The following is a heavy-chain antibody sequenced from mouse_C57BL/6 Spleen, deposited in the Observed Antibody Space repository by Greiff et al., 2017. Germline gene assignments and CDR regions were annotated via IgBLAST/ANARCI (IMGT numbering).Heavy chain of an antibody. J-gene: IGHJ3*01. CDR1: GFTFSSYA. CDR3: ADGLGDYDGVAY. V-gene: IGHV5-4*03. Sequence: EVKLMESGGGLVKPGGSLKLSCAASGFTFSSYAMSWVRQTPEKRLEWVATISDGGSYTYYPDNVKGRFTISRDNAKNNLYLQMSHLKSEDTAMYYCADGLGDYDGVAYWGQGTLVTVSA. CDR2: ISDGGSYT. D-gene: IGHD2-4*01.